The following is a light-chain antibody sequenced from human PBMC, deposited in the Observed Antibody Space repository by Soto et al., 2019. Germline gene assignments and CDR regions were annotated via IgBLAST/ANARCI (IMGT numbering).Light chain of an antibody. J-gene: IGKJ2*01. V-gene: IGKV1-39*01. CDR3: QQSDTTPVYT. CDR2: AAS. Sequence: DIQMTQSPSSLSASVGDRVTITCRASQNIIFYLNWYQQKPGKAPKLLIYAASNLQSGVPSRFRGSGSGTECSLTIISLQPEDFATYCGQQSDTTPVYTFGQGTKLQIK. CDR1: QNIIFY.